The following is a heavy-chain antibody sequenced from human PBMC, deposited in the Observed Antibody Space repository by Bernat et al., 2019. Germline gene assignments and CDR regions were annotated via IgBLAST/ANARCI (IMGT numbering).Heavy chain of an antibody. CDR2: IYFSGST. D-gene: IGHD3-22*01. V-gene: IGHV4-39*01. CDR1: GGSISSSSYY. CDR3: ARLYYDRSGYYCFDP. Sequence: QLQLQESGPGLVKPSETLSLTCTVSGGSISSSSYYWGWIRQPPGKGLEWIASIYFSGSTYYNPSLKSRVNLPVDTSKNQFSLRLSSLTATDTAVYYCARLYYDRSGYYCFDPWGQGTLVTVSS. J-gene: IGHJ5*02.